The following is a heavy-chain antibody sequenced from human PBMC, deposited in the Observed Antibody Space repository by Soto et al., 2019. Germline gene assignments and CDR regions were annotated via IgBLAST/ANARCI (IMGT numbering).Heavy chain of an antibody. CDR1: GFIFENFG. CDR2: ISGSGFKK. Sequence: LRLSCAASGFIFENFGMSWVRQAPGKGLEWISSISGSGFKKYCADSVKGRFTISRDNSKSTVYLELNNLSAEDTAVYHCAKNQGVELVPLATVDWFDPWGQGSVVTVSS. D-gene: IGHD1-26*01. V-gene: IGHV3-23*01. J-gene: IGHJ5*02. CDR3: AKNQGVELVPLATVDWFDP.